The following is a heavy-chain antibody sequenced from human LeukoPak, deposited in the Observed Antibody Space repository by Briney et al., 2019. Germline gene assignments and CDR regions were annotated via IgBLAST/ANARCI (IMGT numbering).Heavy chain of an antibody. Sequence: ASVKVSCKASGYTFTGYYMHWVRQAPGQGPEWMGWISPNSGATTHAQRFQGRVTMTRDTSISTVYMELSGLTSDDTAVYYCARSSYTYDHFDYWGQGTLVTVSS. V-gene: IGHV1-2*02. CDR3: ARSSYTYDHFDY. D-gene: IGHD5-18*01. J-gene: IGHJ4*02. CDR1: GYTFTGYY. CDR2: ISPNSGAT.